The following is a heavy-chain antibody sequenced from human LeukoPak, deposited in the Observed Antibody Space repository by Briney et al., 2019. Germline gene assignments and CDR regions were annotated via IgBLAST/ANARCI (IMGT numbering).Heavy chain of an antibody. V-gene: IGHV3-11*04. CDR2: ISNRGTTI. J-gene: IGHJ4*02. Sequence: GGSLRLSCAASGFTFSDFYMTWIRQAPGKGLEWVSYISNRGTTIHYADSVRGRFTISRDNAKKSLYLQMNSLRAEDTAVYYCARDLFRGSSSWYGDDYWGQGTLVTVSS. CDR3: ARDLFRGSSSWYGDDY. D-gene: IGHD6-13*01. CDR1: GFTFSDFY.